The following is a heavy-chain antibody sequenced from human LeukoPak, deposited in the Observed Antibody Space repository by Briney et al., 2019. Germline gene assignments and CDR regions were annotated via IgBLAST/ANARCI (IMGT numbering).Heavy chain of an antibody. V-gene: IGHV1-18*01. Sequence: GASVKVSCKASGYTFTKYGISWVRQAPGQGLEWMGWISTYKGNTNYAQKFQGRVTMTTDTFTSTAYMEVRSLRSDDTAVYYCVRDVSHAFDIWGQGTMVTVSS. CDR1: GYTFTKYG. CDR3: VRDVSHAFDI. D-gene: IGHD2-8*01. CDR2: ISTYKGNT. J-gene: IGHJ3*02.